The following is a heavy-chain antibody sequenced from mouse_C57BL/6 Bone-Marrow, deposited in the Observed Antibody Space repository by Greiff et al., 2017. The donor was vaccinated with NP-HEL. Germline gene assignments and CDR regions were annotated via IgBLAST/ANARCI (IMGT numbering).Heavy chain of an antibody. CDR3: ARRGYGSRFAY. V-gene: IGHV5-6*02. CDR2: ISSGGRYT. Sequence: EVKLMESGGDLVKPGGSLKLSCAASGFTFRSYGMSWGRQTPDKRLECVATISSGGRYTYNPDSVKGRFTISRDNAKNTLYLQMSSLKSEDTAMYDCARRGYGSRFAYWGQGTLVTVSA. CDR1: GFTFRSYG. D-gene: IGHD1-1*01. J-gene: IGHJ3*01.